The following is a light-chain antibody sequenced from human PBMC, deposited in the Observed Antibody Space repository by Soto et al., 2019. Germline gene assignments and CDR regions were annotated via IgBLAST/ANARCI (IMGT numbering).Light chain of an antibody. CDR2: DAS. CDR1: KSVSSY. J-gene: IGKJ4*01. CDR3: QQRSNWPPVT. V-gene: IGKV3-11*01. Sequence: EIVLTQSPATLSLSPGERATLSCRASKSVSSYLAWYQQKPGQAPRLLIYDASNRATGIPARFSGSGSGTDCTLTISSLEPEDFAIYYCQQRSNWPPVTFGGGTKVEIK.